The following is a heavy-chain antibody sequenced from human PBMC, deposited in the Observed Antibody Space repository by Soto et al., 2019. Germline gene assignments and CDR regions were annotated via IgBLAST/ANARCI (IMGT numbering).Heavy chain of an antibody. D-gene: IGHD4-17*01. CDR1: GGSISSSSYY. Sequence: QLQLQESGPGLVKPSDTLSLTCTVSGGSISSSSYYWGWIRQPPGKGLEWIGSIYYSGSTYYNPSLMSRVTIAVYTSKNQFSLMLRSVTAADTAVYYCARRCHALTDGDYLDYWGQGTMVTVSS. J-gene: IGHJ4*02. CDR2: IYYSGST. V-gene: IGHV4-39*01. CDR3: ARRCHALTDGDYLDY.